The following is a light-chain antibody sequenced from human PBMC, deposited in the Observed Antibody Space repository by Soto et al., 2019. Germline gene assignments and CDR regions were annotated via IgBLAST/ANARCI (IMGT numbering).Light chain of an antibody. CDR1: QSISSW. CDR3: QQYNSYPGYT. Sequence: DIQMTQSPSTLSASVGDRVTITCRASQSISSWLAWYQQKPGKAPKLLIYDASSLESGVPSRFSGSGSGTEFTLTISNLQPDDFATYYCQQYNSYPGYTFGQGTKLEIK. J-gene: IGKJ2*01. V-gene: IGKV1-5*01. CDR2: DAS.